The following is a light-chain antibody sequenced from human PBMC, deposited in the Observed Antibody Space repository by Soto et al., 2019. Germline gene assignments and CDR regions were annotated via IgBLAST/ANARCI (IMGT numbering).Light chain of an antibody. V-gene: IGKV3-15*01. J-gene: IGKJ1*01. CDR1: QSVSSSY. Sequence: EIVLTQSPGTLSLSPGERATLSCRASQSVSSSYLAWYQQKPGQAPRLLIYAASIRATDFPARFSGSGSGTEFTLTISCLQSDDFAVYFCQQYNNWPPWTFGHGTKVDIK. CDR3: QQYNNWPPWT. CDR2: AAS.